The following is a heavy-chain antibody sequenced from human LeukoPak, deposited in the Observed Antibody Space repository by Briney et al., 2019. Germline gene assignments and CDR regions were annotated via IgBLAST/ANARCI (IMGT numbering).Heavy chain of an antibody. J-gene: IGHJ4*02. CDR3: ARESGYSGYDGLYYFDY. V-gene: IGHV1-69*13. D-gene: IGHD5-12*01. Sequence: ASVKVSCKASGYTFTSYGISWVRQAPGQGLEWLGGIIPIFGTANYAQKFQGRVTITADESTSTAYMELSSLRSEDTAVYYCARESGYSGYDGLYYFDYWGQGTLVTVSS. CDR2: IIPIFGTA. CDR1: GYTFTSYG.